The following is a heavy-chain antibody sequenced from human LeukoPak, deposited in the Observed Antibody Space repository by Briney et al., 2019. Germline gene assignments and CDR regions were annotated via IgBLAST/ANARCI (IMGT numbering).Heavy chain of an antibody. CDR3: VRNLAVAGTCFDS. CDR2: IKQDGSDR. Sequence: PGGSLRLSCAASGFTFRNYWMSWVRQAPGTGLEWVANIKQDGSDRNYVTSVRGRFTISRDNAESSLYLQMNSLGVEDTVVYYCVRNLAVAGTCFDSWGQGTLVTVSS. D-gene: IGHD6-19*01. V-gene: IGHV3-7*03. J-gene: IGHJ4*02. CDR1: GFTFRNYW.